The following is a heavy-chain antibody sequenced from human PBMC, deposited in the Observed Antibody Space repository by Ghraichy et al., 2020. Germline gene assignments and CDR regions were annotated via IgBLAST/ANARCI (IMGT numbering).Heavy chain of an antibody. V-gene: IGHV4-34*01. D-gene: IGHD4-17*01. CDR2: INHSGST. Sequence: GSLRLSCAVYGGSFSGYYWSWIRQPPWKGLEWIGEINHSGSTNYNPSLKSRVTMSVDTSKNQFSLELSSVTAADTAVYYCARRSGDYGDYVLDDYWGQGTVVTVPS. CDR1: GGSFSGYY. CDR3: ARRSGDYGDYVLDDY. J-gene: IGHJ4*02.